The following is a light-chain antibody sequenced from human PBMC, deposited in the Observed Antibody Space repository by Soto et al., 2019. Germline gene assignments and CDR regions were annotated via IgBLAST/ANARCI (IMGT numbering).Light chain of an antibody. V-gene: IGKV3-15*01. CDR3: QQYNAWPGT. Sequence: EILMTRFPATLSVSPGQRATLSCRASQTISSNLAWYQQKPGQAPRLLIYGASTRATGIPARFSGSGSGTHFTLTISSLQSEDFGTYYCQQYNAWPGTFGQGTKVEIK. J-gene: IGKJ1*01. CDR1: QTISSN. CDR2: GAS.